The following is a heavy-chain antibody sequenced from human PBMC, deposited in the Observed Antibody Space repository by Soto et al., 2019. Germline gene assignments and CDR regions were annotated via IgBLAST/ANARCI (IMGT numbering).Heavy chain of an antibody. CDR1: GFTFSSYA. CDR2: ISGGGDGT. J-gene: IGHJ3*01. CDR3: AKMGLGSLTTYFSGGDCHYAFDL. Sequence: EVQLLESGGGLVQPGGSLRLSCAASGFTFSSYAMSWVRQAPGKGLEWVSTISGGGDGTYYADSVKGRFTISRDNSRNTVYLQMNSLRAEDTAVYYCAKMGLGSLTTYFSGGDCHYAFDLWGQGKMVSVSS. D-gene: IGHD2-21*02. V-gene: IGHV3-23*01.